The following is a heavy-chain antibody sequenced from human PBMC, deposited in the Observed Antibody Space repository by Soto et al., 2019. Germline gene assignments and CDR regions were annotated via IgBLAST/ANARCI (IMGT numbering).Heavy chain of an antibody. V-gene: IGHV1-18*01. CDR3: AREGLGIYYYNGMDV. D-gene: IGHD6-19*01. Sequence: QVQLVQSGAEVKKPGASVKVSCKASGYTFTKFGISWVRQAPGQGLEWMGWVSGYNGETSYVQSLQGRVTMTTDTSTTTAYMELRSLRSDDTAVFYCAREGLGIYYYNGMDVWGQGTTVTVSS. J-gene: IGHJ6*02. CDR2: VSGYNGET. CDR1: GYTFTKFG.